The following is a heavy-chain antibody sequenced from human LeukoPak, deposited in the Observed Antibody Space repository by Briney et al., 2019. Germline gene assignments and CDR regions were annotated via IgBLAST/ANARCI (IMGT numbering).Heavy chain of an antibody. V-gene: IGHV3-23*01. D-gene: IGHD6-13*01. J-gene: IGHJ6*03. CDR2: ITGSGGNT. Sequence: PGGSLRLSCAASGFTFSSYAMSWVRQAPGKGLEWVSGITGSGGNTYYADSVKGRFTISRDNSKNTLYLQMNSLRAEDTAVYYCARATTPYSSSWYYYYYMDVWGKGTTVTVSS. CDR1: GFTFSSYA. CDR3: ARATTPYSSSWYYYYYMDV.